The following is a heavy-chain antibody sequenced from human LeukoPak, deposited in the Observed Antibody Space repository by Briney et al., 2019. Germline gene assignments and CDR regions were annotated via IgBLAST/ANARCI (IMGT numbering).Heavy chain of an antibody. V-gene: IGHV4-59*01. Sequence: PSQSLSLTCTVSGDSPNRYYWSWIRQPPGKGREWIGCIYYSGITKYNPSLKSRVTISVDTSRNRFSLKLSSVTAADTALYYCAKTGDRAGYYYYYMDVWGKGTTVTVSS. CDR2: IYYSGIT. J-gene: IGHJ6*03. CDR1: GDSPNRYY. D-gene: IGHD7-27*01. CDR3: AKTGDRAGYYYYYMDV.